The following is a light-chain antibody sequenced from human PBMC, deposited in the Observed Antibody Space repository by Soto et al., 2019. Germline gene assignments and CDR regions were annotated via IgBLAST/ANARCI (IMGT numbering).Light chain of an antibody. J-gene: IGLJ1*01. Sequence: VLTQPASVSGSPGQSITISCTGSGSDIGAYNYVSWYQQHPGKAPKLLIHGVTRRPSGVSSRFSASKSAYTASLTISGLQAEDEANYYCSSFTTSYFYVFGPGTKVTVL. CDR1: GSDIGAYNY. CDR2: GVT. V-gene: IGLV2-14*01. CDR3: SSFTTSYFYV.